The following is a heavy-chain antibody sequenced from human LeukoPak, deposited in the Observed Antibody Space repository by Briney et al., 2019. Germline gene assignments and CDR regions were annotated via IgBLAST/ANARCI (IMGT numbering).Heavy chain of an antibody. CDR1: GFTFSSYA. D-gene: IGHD4-17*01. J-gene: IGHJ5*02. CDR2: ISYDGSNK. V-gene: IGHV3-30-3*01. CDR3: ARDLCTVTTCDNWFDP. Sequence: GRSLRLPCAASGFTFSSYAMHWVRQAPGKGLEWVAVISYDGSNKYYADSVKGRFTISRDNSKNTLYLQVNSLRAEDTAVYYCARDLCTVTTCDNWFDPWGQGTLVTVSS.